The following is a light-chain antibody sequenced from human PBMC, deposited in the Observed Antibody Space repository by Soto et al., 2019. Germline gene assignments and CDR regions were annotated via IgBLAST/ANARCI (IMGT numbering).Light chain of an antibody. V-gene: IGKV3-15*01. CDR3: QQYNTWPWT. J-gene: IGKJ1*01. CDR2: GAS. Sequence: EIVMTQSPATPSLSPGERATLSCRASQSVSSNLAWYQQKPGQAPRLLIYGASTSATGIPDRFSGSGSGTEFTLTISSLQSEDLAVYYCQQYNTWPWTFGQGTKVEI. CDR1: QSVSSN.